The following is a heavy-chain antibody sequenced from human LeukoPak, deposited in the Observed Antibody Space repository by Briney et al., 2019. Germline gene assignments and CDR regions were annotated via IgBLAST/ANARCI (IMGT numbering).Heavy chain of an antibody. CDR1: GFTFSNYG. Sequence: GRSLRLSCAASGFTFSNYGMHWVRQAPGKGLEWVAVMWYDGSNKYYADSVKGRFTISRDNSKNTLYLQMNSLRAEDTAVYYCARDSGPEYCGSGSCYPYWGQGTLVTVSS. V-gene: IGHV3-33*01. D-gene: IGHD3-10*01. CDR2: MWYDGSNK. J-gene: IGHJ4*02. CDR3: ARDSGPEYCGSGSCYPY.